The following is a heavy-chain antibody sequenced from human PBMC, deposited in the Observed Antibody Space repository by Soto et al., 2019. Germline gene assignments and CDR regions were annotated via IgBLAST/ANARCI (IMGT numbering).Heavy chain of an antibody. CDR3: ARGAAAAGTDWFDA. V-gene: IGHV3-23*01. D-gene: IGHD6-13*01. CDR2: ITTGRNT. CDR1: GFTFISYG. Sequence: EMQLLESGGGLVQPGGSLRLSCAASGFTFISYGMTWVRQAPGKGLEWVSGITTGRNTYYAESMKGRFTISRDNSKNVVYLQMNSLRAEDTAVYYCARGAAAAGTDWFDAWGQGTLVIVSS. J-gene: IGHJ5*02.